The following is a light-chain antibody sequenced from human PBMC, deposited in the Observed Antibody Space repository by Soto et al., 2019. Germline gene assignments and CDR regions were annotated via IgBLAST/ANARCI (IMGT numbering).Light chain of an antibody. J-gene: IGLJ3*02. CDR3: SSYTSSSTWV. CDR2: EVS. Sequence: QSALTQPASVSGSPGQSITISCTGTISDVGSYNYVSWYQQYPGKAPKLMIYEVSNRPSGVSNRFSGSRSGNTASLTISGLQAEDESDYYCSSYTSSSTWVFGGGTKLTVL. CDR1: ISDVGSYNY. V-gene: IGLV2-14*01.